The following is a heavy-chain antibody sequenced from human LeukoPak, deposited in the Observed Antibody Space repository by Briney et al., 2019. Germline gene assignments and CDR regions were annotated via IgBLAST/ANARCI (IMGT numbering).Heavy chain of an antibody. Sequence: GGSLRLSCAASGLPFSTFWMNWVRQAPGQGLEWVANINQDGSEEYYVDSVKGRFTISRDNAKNSVYLQMNSPRVEDTAIYYCARDARGAGDYWGQGTVVTVSS. D-gene: IGHD4-17*01. V-gene: IGHV3-7*01. CDR2: INQDGSEE. J-gene: IGHJ4*02. CDR3: ARDARGAGDY. CDR1: GLPFSTFW.